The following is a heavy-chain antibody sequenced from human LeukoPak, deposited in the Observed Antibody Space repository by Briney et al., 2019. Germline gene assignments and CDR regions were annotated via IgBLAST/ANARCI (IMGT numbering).Heavy chain of an antibody. Sequence: PSETLSLTCTVSDGSLSSYYWSWIRQPAGKGLEWIGRIYISGYTNYNPSLKSRVTMSVDTSKNQFSLKLSSVTAADTAVYYCARESQLPVNYYYYYIDVWGKGTTVTVSS. CDR3: ARESQLPVNYYYYYIDV. J-gene: IGHJ6*03. CDR1: DGSLSSYY. D-gene: IGHD2-2*01. CDR2: IYISGYT. V-gene: IGHV4-4*07.